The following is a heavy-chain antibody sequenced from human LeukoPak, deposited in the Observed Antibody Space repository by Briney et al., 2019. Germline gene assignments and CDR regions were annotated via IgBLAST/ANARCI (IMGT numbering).Heavy chain of an antibody. D-gene: IGHD6-19*01. Sequence: GGPLRLSCAASGFTFSSYAMSWVRQAPGKGLEWVSAIGGRGVDIYYADSVKGRFTISRDNSKNTLYLQVKSLRAEDTAVFYCARIISGWSAFDIWGQGTMVTVSS. CDR2: IGGRGVDI. J-gene: IGHJ3*02. CDR1: GFTFSSYA. CDR3: ARIISGWSAFDI. V-gene: IGHV3-23*01.